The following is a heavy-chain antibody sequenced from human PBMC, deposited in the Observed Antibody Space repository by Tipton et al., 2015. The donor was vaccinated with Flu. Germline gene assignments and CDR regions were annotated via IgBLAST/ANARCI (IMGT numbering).Heavy chain of an antibody. J-gene: IGHJ4*02. D-gene: IGHD3-10*01. CDR2: LSHSGRT. CDR1: DYSISSGYY. Sequence: TLSLTCAVSDYSISSGYYWCWLRQPPGKGLEWMGCLSHSGRTYYNPSLKSRVTISVDTAKNQFSQRLSSVTAADTAVYYCARSTYCYGSGGADYWGQGTLVTVSA. CDR3: ARSTYCYGSGGADY. V-gene: IGHV4-38-2*01.